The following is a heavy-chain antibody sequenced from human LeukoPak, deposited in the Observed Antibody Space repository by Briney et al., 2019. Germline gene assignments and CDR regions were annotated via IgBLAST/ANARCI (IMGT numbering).Heavy chain of an antibody. CDR2: TNPSGGST. J-gene: IGHJ6*03. Sequence: ASVTVSCKASGYTFTSYGISWVRQAHGQGLEWMGITNPSGGSTSYAQKFQARVTMTRDMSTSTVYMELSSLRSEDTAVYYCPRDRRGVVVPAALYYYYMDVWGKGTTVTVSS. CDR1: GYTFTSYG. CDR3: PRDRRGVVVPAALYYYYMDV. V-gene: IGHV1-46*01. D-gene: IGHD2-2*01.